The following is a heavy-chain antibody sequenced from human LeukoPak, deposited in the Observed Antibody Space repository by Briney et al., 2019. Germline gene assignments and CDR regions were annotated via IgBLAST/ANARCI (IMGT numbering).Heavy chain of an antibody. V-gene: IGHV4-34*01. D-gene: IGHD7-27*01. CDR2: INHSGST. Sequence: SDTLSLTCAVYGGSFSGYYWSWIRQPPGKGLEWIGEINHSGSTNYNPSLKSRVTISADTSKNQFSLNLSSVTAADTAVYYCASRKLGNDYWGQGTLVTVSS. J-gene: IGHJ4*02. CDR1: GGSFSGYY. CDR3: ASRKLGNDY.